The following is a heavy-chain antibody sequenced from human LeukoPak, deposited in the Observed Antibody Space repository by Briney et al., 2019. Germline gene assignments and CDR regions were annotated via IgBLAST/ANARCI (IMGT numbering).Heavy chain of an antibody. CDR1: GYSISSGYY. Sequence: SETLSLTCTVSGYSISSGYYWGWIRQPPGKGLEWIGSIYHSGSTYYNPSLKSRVTISVDTSKNQFSLKLSSVTAADTAVYYCASRYSPVVSSRPNNWFDPWGQGTLVTVSS. CDR2: IYHSGST. D-gene: IGHD3-16*02. V-gene: IGHV4-38-2*02. CDR3: ASRYSPVVSSRPNNWFDP. J-gene: IGHJ5*02.